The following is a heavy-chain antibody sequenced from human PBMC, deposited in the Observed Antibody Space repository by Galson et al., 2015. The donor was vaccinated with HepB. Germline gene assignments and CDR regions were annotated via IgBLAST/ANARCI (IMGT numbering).Heavy chain of an antibody. CDR2: IYYSGST. Sequence: IYYSGSTNYNPSLKSRVTISVDTSKNQFSLKLSSVTAADTAVYYCGGLVVVVAAYKYYYYYGMDVWGQGTTVTVSS. J-gene: IGHJ6*02. D-gene: IGHD2-15*01. V-gene: IGHV4-34*01. CDR3: GGLVVVVAAYKYYYYYGMDV.